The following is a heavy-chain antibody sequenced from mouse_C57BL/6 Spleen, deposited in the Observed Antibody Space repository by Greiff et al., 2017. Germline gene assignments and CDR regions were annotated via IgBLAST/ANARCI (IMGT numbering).Heavy chain of an antibody. CDR3: ARESYYGSSYGYFDV. CDR1: GYTFTSYW. CDR2: IDPNSGGT. J-gene: IGHJ1*03. Sequence: QVQLQQPGAELVKPGASVKLSCKASGYTFTSYWMHWVKQRPGRGLEWIGRIDPNSGGTKNNEKFKSTATLTVDKPSRTAYMQLSSLTSEDSAVYYCARESYYGSSYGYFDVWGTGATVTVSS. D-gene: IGHD1-1*01. V-gene: IGHV1-72*01.